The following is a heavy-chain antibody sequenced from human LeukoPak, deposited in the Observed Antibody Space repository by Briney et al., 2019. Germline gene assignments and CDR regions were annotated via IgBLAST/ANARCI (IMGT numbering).Heavy chain of an antibody. CDR1: GGTFSSYA. J-gene: IGHJ4*02. D-gene: IGHD3-22*01. CDR3: ARDRLPGGYTYYFDY. Sequence: ASVKLSCKASGGTFSSYAISWVRPAPGPGLEWLGWIIPILGIANCAQKFQGRVTITADKSTSTAYMELSSLRSEDTAVYYCARDRLPGGYTYYFDYWGQGTLVTVSS. CDR2: IIPILGIA. V-gene: IGHV1-69*10.